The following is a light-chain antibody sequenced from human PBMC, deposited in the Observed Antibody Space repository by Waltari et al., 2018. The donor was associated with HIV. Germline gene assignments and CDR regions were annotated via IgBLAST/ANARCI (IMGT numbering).Light chain of an antibody. Sequence: QSALTQPRSVSGSPGQSVTISCTGTSSDVGAYNYVSWYHQHPGKAPKLIIYDVTRRPSGLPDRFSGSKSGNTASLTISGLQAEDEADYYCCSYAGNYTGVYGGGTKLTVL. CDR2: DVT. V-gene: IGLV2-11*01. J-gene: IGLJ3*02. CDR1: SSDVGAYNY. CDR3: CSYAGNYTGV.